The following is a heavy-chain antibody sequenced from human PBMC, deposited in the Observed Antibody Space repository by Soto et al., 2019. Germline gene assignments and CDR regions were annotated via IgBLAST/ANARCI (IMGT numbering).Heavy chain of an antibody. CDR1: GDSVSSNSAA. Sequence: QSQTLSLTCAISGDSVSSNSAAWNWIRQSPSRGLEWLGRTYYRSKWYNDYAVSVKSRITINPDTSKNQFSLQLNSVTPEYTAVYYCARVIKLGSGDAFDIWGQGTMVTVSS. D-gene: IGHD6-13*01. J-gene: IGHJ3*02. CDR3: ARVIKLGSGDAFDI. CDR2: TYYRSKWYN. V-gene: IGHV6-1*01.